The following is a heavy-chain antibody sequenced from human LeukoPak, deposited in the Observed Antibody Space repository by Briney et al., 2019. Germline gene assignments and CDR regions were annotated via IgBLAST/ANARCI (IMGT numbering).Heavy chain of an antibody. CDR1: GGSISSSSYY. V-gene: IGHV4-39*07. J-gene: IGHJ4*02. D-gene: IGHD2-15*01. Sequence: SETLSLTCTVPGGSISSSSYYWGWIRQPPGKGLEWIGSIYYSEGTYYNPSLKSRVTISIDTSKNQFSLKLNSVTAADTAVYYCARDRYCSGRSCYGPPDYWGQGVLVTVSS. CDR3: ARDRYCSGRSCYGPPDY. CDR2: IYYSEGT.